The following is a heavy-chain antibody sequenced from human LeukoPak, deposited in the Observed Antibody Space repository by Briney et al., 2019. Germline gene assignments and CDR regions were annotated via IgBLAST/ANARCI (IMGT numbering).Heavy chain of an antibody. D-gene: IGHD1-20*01. CDR3: ARGTKGMTGAPSDY. V-gene: IGHV4-61*02. CDR2: MYSSGST. J-gene: IGHJ4*02. CDR1: GGSISSDNHY. Sequence: PSETLSLTCTVSGGSISSDNHYWSWIRQPAGKGLEWIGRMYSSGSTNYSPSLESRVTISIDTSKNQFSLNLSSATAADTAVYYCARGTKGMTGAPSDYWGQGTLVTVSS.